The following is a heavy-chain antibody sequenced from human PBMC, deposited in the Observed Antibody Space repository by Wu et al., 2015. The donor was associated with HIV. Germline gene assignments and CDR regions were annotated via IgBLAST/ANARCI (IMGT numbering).Heavy chain of an antibody. D-gene: IGHD3-22*01. CDR2: INPSGSTT. V-gene: IGHV1-46*01. J-gene: IGHJ4*02. CDR1: GYTFTSYY. Sequence: QVQLVQSGAEVKKPGASVKISCKASGYTFTSYYLHWVRQAPGQGLEWMGIINPSGSTTTNAQKFQGRVTMTRDTSTSAFYMELTSLRSHDTAVYYCAVSAYDTSLDYWGQGTLVTVSS. CDR3: AVSAYDTSLDY.